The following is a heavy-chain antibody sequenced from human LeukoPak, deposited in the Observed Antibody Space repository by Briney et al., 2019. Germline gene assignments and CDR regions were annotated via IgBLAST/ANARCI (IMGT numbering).Heavy chain of an antibody. CDR3: ARGSYPFVITVTTYYFDY. J-gene: IGHJ4*02. CDR1: GYTFTSYD. V-gene: IGHV1-8*01. D-gene: IGHD4-17*01. Sequence: ASVKVSCKASGYTFTSYDINWVRQATGQGLEWMGWMNPNSGNTGYAQKFQGRVTMTRNTSISTAYMELSSLRSEDTAVYYCARGSYPFVITVTTYYFDYWGQGTLVTVSS. CDR2: MNPNSGNT.